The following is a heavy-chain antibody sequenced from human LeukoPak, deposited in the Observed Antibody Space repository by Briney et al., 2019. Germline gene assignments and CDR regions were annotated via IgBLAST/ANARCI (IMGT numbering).Heavy chain of an antibody. J-gene: IGHJ4*02. CDR1: GFTFSGSA. V-gene: IGHV3-73*01. CDR2: IRSRANNYAT. CDR3: TGNSLGGGENDY. D-gene: IGHD2-21*01. Sequence: GGTLRLSCAASGFTFSGSAIHWVRQASGKGLEWVGRIRSRANNYATAYAASVNGRFTISRDDSKNTAYLQMNSLKTEDTAVYYCTGNSLGGGENDYWGQGTQAPVPS.